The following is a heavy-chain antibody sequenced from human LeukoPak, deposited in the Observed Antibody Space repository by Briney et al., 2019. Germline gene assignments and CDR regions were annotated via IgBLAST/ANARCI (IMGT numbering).Heavy chain of an antibody. Sequence: GGSLRLSCAASGFTFSSYAMSWVRQAPGKGLEWVSVIYSGGSTYYADSVKGRFTISRDNSKNTLYLQMNSLRAEDTAVYYCARAQQYYDFWNYYFDYWGQGTLVTVSS. CDR1: GFTFSSYA. V-gene: IGHV3-53*01. J-gene: IGHJ4*02. CDR3: ARAQQYYDFWNYYFDY. CDR2: IYSGGST. D-gene: IGHD3-3*01.